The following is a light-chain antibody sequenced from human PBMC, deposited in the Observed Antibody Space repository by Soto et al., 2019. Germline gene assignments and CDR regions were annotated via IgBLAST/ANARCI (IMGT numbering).Light chain of an antibody. CDR3: QQANSFPIT. CDR2: GAS. J-gene: IGKJ5*01. V-gene: IGKV1-12*01. Sequence: DIQMTQSPSSLSASVGDRVTITCQASQDITNYLNWYQQKPGRAPKLLIFGASTLQSGVPSRFSGSGSGTEFTLTISSLQPDDFATYYCQQANSFPITFGQGKRLEIK. CDR1: QDITNY.